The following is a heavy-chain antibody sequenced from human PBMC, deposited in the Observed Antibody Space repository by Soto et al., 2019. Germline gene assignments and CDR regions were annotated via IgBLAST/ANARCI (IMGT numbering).Heavy chain of an antibody. CDR3: ASDPSGYCSGGSCYTFDP. CDR1: GFTFTSSA. J-gene: IGHJ5*02. D-gene: IGHD2-15*01. V-gene: IGHV1-58*02. CDR2: IVVGSGNT. Sequence: SVKVSCKASGFTFTSSAMQWVRQARGQRLEWIGWIVVGSGNTNYAQKFQERVTITRDMSTSTSYMELSSLRSEDTAVYYCASDPSGYCSGGSCYTFDPWGQGTLVTVSS.